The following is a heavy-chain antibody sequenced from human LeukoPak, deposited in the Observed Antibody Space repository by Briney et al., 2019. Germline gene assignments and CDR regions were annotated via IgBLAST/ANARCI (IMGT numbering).Heavy chain of an antibody. CDR1: GYRFTSYW. V-gene: IGHV5-10-1*01. CDR2: IDPSDSYT. D-gene: IGHD6-13*01. Sequence: GESLKISCKGSGYRFTSYWIRWVRQMPGKGLEWMGRIDPSDSYTNYSPSFQGHVTISADKSISTAYLQWSSLKASDTAMYYCAILVFCGCEDKHQLDYCGQGTLVTVSS. CDR3: AILVFCGCEDKHQLDY. J-gene: IGHJ4*02.